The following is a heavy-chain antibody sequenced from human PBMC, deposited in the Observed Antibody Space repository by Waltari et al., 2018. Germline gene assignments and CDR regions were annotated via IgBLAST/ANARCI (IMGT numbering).Heavy chain of an antibody. Sequence: QVQLVQSGAAVKKPGASVKVSCTASGYTFTGHYMPWVRQAPGQGLEWMGRINPNSGGTNCAQKFQGRVTMTRDTSISTAYMELSRLRSDDTAVYYCARAVEMATSLQFDYWGQGTLVTVSS. V-gene: IGHV1-2*06. CDR3: ARAVEMATSLQFDY. D-gene: IGHD5-12*01. J-gene: IGHJ4*02. CDR1: GYTFTGHY. CDR2: INPNSGGT.